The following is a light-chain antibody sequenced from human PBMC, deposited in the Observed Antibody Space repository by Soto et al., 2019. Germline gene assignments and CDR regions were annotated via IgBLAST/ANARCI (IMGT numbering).Light chain of an antibody. V-gene: IGKV3-20*01. J-gene: IGKJ2*01. CDR1: QSVTSNK. Sequence: ENVLTQSPVTLSLSPGERATLSCRASQSVTSNKVAWFQQKPGQAPRLLIRAASSRATGIPDRFSGSGSATDFPLPITRREPKDFAVYYCQQYGSPPPYTFGQGTSWRSN. CDR3: QQYGSPPPYT. CDR2: AAS.